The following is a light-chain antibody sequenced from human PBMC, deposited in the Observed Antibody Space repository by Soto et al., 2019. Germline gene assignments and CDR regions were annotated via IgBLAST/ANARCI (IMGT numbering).Light chain of an antibody. Sequence: EIVLTQSPDTLSLSPGGRATLSCRASQSVGSSLAWYQQKPGQAPRLLIYDASNRPTGIPARFSGSGSGTDFTLSISSLEPEAFAVYFCQQRSRSLTFGGGTRVEIK. V-gene: IGKV3-11*01. J-gene: IGKJ4*01. CDR1: QSVGSS. CDR3: QQRSRSLT. CDR2: DAS.